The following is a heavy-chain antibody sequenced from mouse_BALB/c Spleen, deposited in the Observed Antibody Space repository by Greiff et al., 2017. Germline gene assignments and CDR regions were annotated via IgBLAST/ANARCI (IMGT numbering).Heavy chain of an antibody. CDR2: ISSGSSTI. Sequence: VQLKESGGGLVQPGGSRKLSCAASGFTFSSFGMHWVRQAPEKGLEWVAYISSGSSTIYYADTVKGRFTISRDNPKNTLFLQMTSLRSEDTAMYYCAREGYYGSSYEAYWGQGTLVTVSA. CDR1: GFTFSSFG. D-gene: IGHD1-1*01. J-gene: IGHJ3*01. V-gene: IGHV5-17*02. CDR3: AREGYYGSSYEAY.